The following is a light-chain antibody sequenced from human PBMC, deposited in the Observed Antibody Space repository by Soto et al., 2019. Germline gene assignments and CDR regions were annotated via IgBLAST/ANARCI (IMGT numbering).Light chain of an antibody. CDR3: QEYYSNLEWT. J-gene: IGKJ1*01. CDR1: QSVSYSSNNKNY. V-gene: IGKV4-1*01. Sequence: DRVLTQSPDSLAVSLGERATINCKSSQSVSYSSNNKNYLAWYQQKPGQPPKLLIYWASTRESGVPDRFSGSGSGTDFTLTISSLQTEDVAVYYCQEYYSNLEWTFGQGTKVDIK. CDR2: WAS.